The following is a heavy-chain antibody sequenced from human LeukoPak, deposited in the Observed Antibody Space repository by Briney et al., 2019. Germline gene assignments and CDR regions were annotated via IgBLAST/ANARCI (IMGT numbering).Heavy chain of an antibody. Sequence: AGGSLRLSCAASGFTFSSYAMSWVRQAPGKGLEWVSAISGSGGSTYYADSVKGRFTISRDNSKNTLYLQMNSLKAEDTAVYYCANGRRRGQLELYYFDYWGQGTLVTVSS. D-gene: IGHD6-6*01. CDR1: GFTFSSYA. CDR2: ISGSGGST. V-gene: IGHV3-23*01. J-gene: IGHJ4*02. CDR3: ANGRRRGQLELYYFDY.